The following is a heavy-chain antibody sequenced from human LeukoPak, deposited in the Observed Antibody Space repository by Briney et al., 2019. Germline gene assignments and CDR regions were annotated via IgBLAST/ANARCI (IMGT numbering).Heavy chain of an antibody. Sequence: TSEALSLTCAVYGGSFSGYYWSWIRQPPGKGLEWIGEINHSGSTNYNPSLKSRVTISVDTSKNQFSLKLSSVTAADTAVYYCASPHPHDFWSGYYTDYWGQGTLVTVSS. D-gene: IGHD3-3*01. V-gene: IGHV4-34*01. CDR2: INHSGST. CDR3: ASPHPHDFWSGYYTDY. J-gene: IGHJ4*02. CDR1: GGSFSGYY.